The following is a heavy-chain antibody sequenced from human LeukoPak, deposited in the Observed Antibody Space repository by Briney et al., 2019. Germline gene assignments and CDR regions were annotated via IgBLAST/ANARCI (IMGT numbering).Heavy chain of an antibody. V-gene: IGHV3-30*02. D-gene: IGHD6-6*01. Sequence: GGSLRLSCAASGFTFRTYGMHWVRQAPGKGLGWVSLIRLDGSNKYYADSVKGRFTISRDNSKNTLYLQMNSLTTDETAVYYCAKDGASEWVAARHFDNWGQGTLVTVSS. CDR2: IRLDGSNK. CDR1: GFTFRTYG. J-gene: IGHJ4*02. CDR3: AKDGASEWVAARHFDN.